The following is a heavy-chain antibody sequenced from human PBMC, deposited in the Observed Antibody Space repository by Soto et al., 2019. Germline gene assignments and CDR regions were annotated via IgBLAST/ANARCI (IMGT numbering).Heavy chain of an antibody. CDR1: GFTFSSYS. J-gene: IGHJ6*03. V-gene: IGHV3-21*06. CDR3: AREYIAALKNYYYYMDV. D-gene: IGHD6-6*01. CDR2: ISSSSSYI. Sequence: EVQLVESGGGLVKPGGSLRLSCAASGFTFSSYSMNWVRQAPGKGLEWVSSISSSSSYIYYADSVKGRFTISRDNAKNSLYLQMNSLRAEDTAVYYCAREYIAALKNYYYYMDVWGKGTTVTVSS.